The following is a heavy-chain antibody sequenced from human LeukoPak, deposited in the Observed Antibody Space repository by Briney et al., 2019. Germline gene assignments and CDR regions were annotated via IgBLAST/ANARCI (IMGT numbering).Heavy chain of an antibody. V-gene: IGHV1-69*01. CDR1: GGTFSSYA. J-gene: IGHJ3*02. Sequence: SVKVSCKASGGTFSSYAISWVRQAPGQGLEWMGGIIPIFGTANYAQKFQGRVTITADESTSTAYMELSSLRSEDTAVYYCARTPPHQLPSDDAFDIWGQGTMVTVSS. CDR2: IIPIFGTA. D-gene: IGHD2-2*01. CDR3: ARTPPHQLPSDDAFDI.